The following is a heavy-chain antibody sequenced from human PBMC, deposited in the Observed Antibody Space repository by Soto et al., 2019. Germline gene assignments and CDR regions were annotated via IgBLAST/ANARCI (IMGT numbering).Heavy chain of an antibody. D-gene: IGHD3-3*01. CDR1: GGSISSYY. CDR3: ARVPRFSNWFDP. J-gene: IGHJ5*02. CDR2: IYYSGST. V-gene: IGHV4-59*01. Sequence: PSETLSLTCTVSGGSISSYYWSWIRQPPGKGLEWIGYIYYSGSTNYNPSLKSRITISVDTSKNQFSLKLSSVTAADTAVYYCARVPRFSNWFDPWGQGTLVTVSS.